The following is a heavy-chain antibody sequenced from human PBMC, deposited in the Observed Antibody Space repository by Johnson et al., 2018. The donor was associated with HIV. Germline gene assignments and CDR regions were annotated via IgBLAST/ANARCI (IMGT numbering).Heavy chain of an antibody. J-gene: IGHJ3*02. D-gene: IGHD6-13*01. CDR1: GFTVSSNY. V-gene: IGHV3-53*01. Sequence: MQLVESGGGLVKPGGSLRLSCAASGFTVSSNYMSWVRQAPGKGLEWVSVIYSGGSTYYADSVKGRFTISRDNSKNTLYLQMNSLRAEDTAVYYCARDSPRAAAGLLIGAFDIWGQGTMVTVSS. CDR2: IYSGGST. CDR3: ARDSPRAAAGLLIGAFDI.